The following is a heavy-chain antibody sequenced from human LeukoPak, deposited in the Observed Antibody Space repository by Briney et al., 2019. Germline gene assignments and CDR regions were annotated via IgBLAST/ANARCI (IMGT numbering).Heavy chain of an antibody. CDR1: GGSISTYF. CDR3: ARRSDSSWNFDF. V-gene: IGHV4-59*08. J-gene: IGHJ4*02. CDR2: IHYSGST. Sequence: SETLSLTCTVSGGSISTYFWNWIRQPPGKGLEWIGYIHYSGSTNYNPSLKSRVTTFVDTSKNQFSLRLSSVTAADTAVYYCARRSDSSWNFDFWGRGMLVTVSS. D-gene: IGHD6-13*01.